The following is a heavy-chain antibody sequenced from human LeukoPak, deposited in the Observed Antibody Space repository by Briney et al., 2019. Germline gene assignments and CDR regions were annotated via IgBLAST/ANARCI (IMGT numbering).Heavy chain of an antibody. V-gene: IGHV4-4*07. D-gene: IGHD3-22*01. Sequence: SETLSLTCTVSGGSISSYYWSWIRQPAGKGLEWIGRIYTSGSTNYNPSLKRRVTISVDTSKNQFSLKLSSVTAADTAVYYCARAAGPDYYDSSGYYYVGWFDPWGQGTLVTVSS. CDR1: GGSISSYY. CDR2: IYTSGST. J-gene: IGHJ5*02. CDR3: ARAAGPDYYDSSGYYYVGWFDP.